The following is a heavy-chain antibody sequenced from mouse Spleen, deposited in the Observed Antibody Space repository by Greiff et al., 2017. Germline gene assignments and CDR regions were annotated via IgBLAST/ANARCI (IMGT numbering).Heavy chain of an antibody. D-gene: IGHD1-2*01. CDR1: GYTFTSYW. CDR3: ARDYGYPHWYFDV. J-gene: IGHJ1*01. V-gene: IGHV1-9*01. CDR2: ILPGSGST. Sequence: VQLQQSGAELVKPGASVKLSCKASGYTFTSYWMHWVKQRPGRGLEWIGEILPGSGSTNYNEKFKGKATFTADTSSNTAYMQLSSLTTEDSAIYYCARDYGYPHWYFDVWGAGTTVTVSS.